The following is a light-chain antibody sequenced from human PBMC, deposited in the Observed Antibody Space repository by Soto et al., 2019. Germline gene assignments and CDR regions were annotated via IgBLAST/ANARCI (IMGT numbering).Light chain of an antibody. CDR3: SSYAGSSNV. J-gene: IGLJ1*01. Sequence: QSVLTQPPSASGSPGQSVAIYCSGTSSVVGGYNYVSWSQQHPGKAPKLMIYEVNRRPSGVPDRFYCSNSGNTASLTVSGLQAEDEADYYCSSYAGSSNVFGTGTKVTVL. V-gene: IGLV2-8*01. CDR2: EVN. CDR1: SSVVGGYNY.